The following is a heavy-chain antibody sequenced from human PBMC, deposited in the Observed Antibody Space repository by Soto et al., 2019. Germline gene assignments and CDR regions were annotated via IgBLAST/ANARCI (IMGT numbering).Heavy chain of an antibody. CDR1: GGSFSGYY. V-gene: IGHV4-34*01. D-gene: IGHD5-12*01. CDR3: ARGLRGVIVATVHNWFDP. J-gene: IGHJ5*02. CDR2: INHSGGT. Sequence: QVQLQQWGAGLLKPSETLSLTCAVYGGSFSGYYWSWIRQPPGKGLEWIGEINHSGGTNYNPSLTSRVTISVDTSKNQFSLKLSSVTAADTAVYYCARGLRGVIVATVHNWFDPWGQGTLVTVSS.